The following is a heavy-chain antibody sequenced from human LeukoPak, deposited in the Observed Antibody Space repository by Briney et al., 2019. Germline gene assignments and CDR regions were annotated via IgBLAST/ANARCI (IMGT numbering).Heavy chain of an antibody. CDR1: GFTFDDYA. Sequence: GGSLRLSCAASGFTFDDYAMHWVRQAPGKGLEWVSGISWNSGSTIYYADSVKGRFTISRDNAKNSLYLQMNSLRAEDTAVYYCARDLLYCGGDCYIGHDAFDIWGQGTMVTVSS. J-gene: IGHJ3*02. CDR2: ISWNSGSTI. D-gene: IGHD2-21*02. V-gene: IGHV3-9*01. CDR3: ARDLLYCGGDCYIGHDAFDI.